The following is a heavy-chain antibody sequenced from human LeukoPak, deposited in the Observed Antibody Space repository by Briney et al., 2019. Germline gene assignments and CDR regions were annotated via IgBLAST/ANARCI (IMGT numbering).Heavy chain of an antibody. CDR1: GFTFSSYG. Sequence: GGSLRLSCAASGFTFSSYGMHWVRQAPGKGLEWVAFIRYDGRDTYYADSVKGRFTISRDNSKNTLYLQMNSLRAEDTAVYYCAKMSGWGAAAEAFDIWGQGTMVTVSS. J-gene: IGHJ3*02. CDR3: AKMSGWGAAAEAFDI. D-gene: IGHD3-3*01. V-gene: IGHV3-30*02. CDR2: IRYDGRDT.